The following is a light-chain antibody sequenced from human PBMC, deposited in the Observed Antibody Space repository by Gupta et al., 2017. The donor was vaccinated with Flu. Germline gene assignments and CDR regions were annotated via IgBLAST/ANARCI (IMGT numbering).Light chain of an antibody. Sequence: YELTQVPSVSVSPGQPASITCSGDDLGDKFVCWYQQKSGQSPVLVMYQDNKRPAGIPERFSGSNSGNTATLTISGTQTMDEADYFCQAWDTNVWVFGGGTKLTVL. CDR2: QDN. CDR1: DLGDKF. V-gene: IGLV3-1*01. CDR3: QAWDTNVWV. J-gene: IGLJ3*02.